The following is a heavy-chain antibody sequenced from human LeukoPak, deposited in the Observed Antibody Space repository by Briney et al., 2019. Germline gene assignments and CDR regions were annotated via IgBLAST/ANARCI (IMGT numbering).Heavy chain of an antibody. V-gene: IGHV3-23*01. D-gene: IGHD5-12*01. J-gene: IGHJ4*02. CDR3: AKDTQYSGYDSRTNFDY. CDR2: ISGSGGST. CDR1: GFTFSSYA. Sequence: GGSLRLSCAASGFTFSSYAMSWVRQAPGKGLEWVSAISGSGGSTYYADSVKDQFTISRDNSKNTLYMQMNSLRAEDTAVYYCAKDTQYSGYDSRTNFDYWGQGTLVTVSS.